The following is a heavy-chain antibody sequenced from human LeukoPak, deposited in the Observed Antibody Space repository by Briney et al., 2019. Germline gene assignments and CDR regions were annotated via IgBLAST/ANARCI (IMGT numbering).Heavy chain of an antibody. CDR3: ARTHRPVDY. V-gene: IGHV3-30*03. Sequence: GGSLRLSCAASGFTFSSYWMHWVRQAPGKGLEWVAVISYDGSNKYYADSVKGRFTISRDNSKNTLYLQMNSLRAEDTAVYYCARTHRPVDYWGQGTLVTVSS. J-gene: IGHJ4*02. CDR2: ISYDGSNK. CDR1: GFTFSSYW.